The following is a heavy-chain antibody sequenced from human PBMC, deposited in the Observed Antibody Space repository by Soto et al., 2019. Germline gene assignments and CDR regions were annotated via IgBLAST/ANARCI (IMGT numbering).Heavy chain of an antibody. CDR2: INPNSGGT. Sequence: GPVKVSCKASGYTFTGYYMHWVRQAPGQGLEWMGWINPNSGGTNYAQKFQGRVTMTRDTSISTAYMELSRLRSDDTAVYYCAVGGVVVVAAREDYYYYGMDVWGQGTTVTVSS. V-gene: IGHV1-2*02. J-gene: IGHJ6*02. D-gene: IGHD2-15*01. CDR3: AVGGVVVVAAREDYYYYGMDV. CDR1: GYTFTGYY.